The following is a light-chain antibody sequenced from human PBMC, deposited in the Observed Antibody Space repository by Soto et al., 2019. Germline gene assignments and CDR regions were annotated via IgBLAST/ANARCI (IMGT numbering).Light chain of an antibody. CDR1: SSDVGGYNY. Sequence: QSVLTQPASVSGSPGQSITISCTGTSSDVGGYNYVSWYKQYPGKAPKLMIYEVTNRPSGVSNRFSGSKSGNTASLTISGLQAEDEADYYCSSYTSSSTLVFGGGTKVTVL. CDR2: EVT. V-gene: IGLV2-14*01. CDR3: SSYTSSSTLV. J-gene: IGLJ3*02.